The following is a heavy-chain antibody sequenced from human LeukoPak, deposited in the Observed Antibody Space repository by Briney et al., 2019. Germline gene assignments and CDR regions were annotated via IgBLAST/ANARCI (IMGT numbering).Heavy chain of an antibody. CDR2: IIPILGIA. Sequence: ASVKVTCKASGGTFSSYTIGWVRQAPGQGLEWMGRIIPILGIADYAQRFQGRVTITADKPTSTAYMELSSLRSEDTAVYYCARDRAAAGTWFDFWGQGTLVTVPS. J-gene: IGHJ4*02. D-gene: IGHD6-13*01. CDR3: ARDRAAAGTWFDF. V-gene: IGHV1-69*04. CDR1: GGTFSSYT.